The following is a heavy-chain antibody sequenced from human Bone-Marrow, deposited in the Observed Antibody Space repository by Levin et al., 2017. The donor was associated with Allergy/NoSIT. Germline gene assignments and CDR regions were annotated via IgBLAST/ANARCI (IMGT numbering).Heavy chain of an antibody. V-gene: IGHV1-3*01. J-gene: IGHJ6*03. D-gene: IGHD1-1*01. CDR3: ASGQPYRSPTGYIRTGFRDYYSYMDV. CDR1: GDTFSSYA. Sequence: GESLKISCKASGDTFSSYALHWVRQAPGQRLEWMGWINGGNGDTKYSRKFQGRVTITRDTSASTAYMELSSLTSEDTAVYYCASGQPYRSPTGYIRTGFRDYYSYMDVWGKGTTVTVSS. CDR2: INGGNGDT.